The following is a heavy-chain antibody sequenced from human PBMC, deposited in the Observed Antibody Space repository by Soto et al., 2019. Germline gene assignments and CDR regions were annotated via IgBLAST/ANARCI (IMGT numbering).Heavy chain of an antibody. V-gene: IGHV1-3*01. Sequence: GASVKVSCKASGYTFTSYAMHWVRQAPGQRLEWMGWINAGNGNTKYSQKFQGRVTITRDTSASTAYMELSSLRSEDTAVYYCARIYDSSGYYYEHYGMDVWGQGTTVTVSS. CDR2: INAGNGNT. CDR3: ARIYDSSGYYYEHYGMDV. D-gene: IGHD3-22*01. J-gene: IGHJ6*02. CDR1: GYTFTSYA.